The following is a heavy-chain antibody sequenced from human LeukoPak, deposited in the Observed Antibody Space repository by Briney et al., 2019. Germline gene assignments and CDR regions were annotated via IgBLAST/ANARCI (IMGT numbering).Heavy chain of an antibody. CDR2: ISYSGST. V-gene: IGHV4-59*11. CDR1: GGSISSHY. CDR3: ARGSPVGDY. J-gene: IGHJ4*02. D-gene: IGHD4-23*01. Sequence: SGTLSLSCTVSGGSISSHYWSWIRQTPGKGLEWIGYISYSGSTNYNPSLKSRVNISVDTSKNQFSLNLSSVTAADTAVYYCARGSPVGDYWDQGTLVTVSS.